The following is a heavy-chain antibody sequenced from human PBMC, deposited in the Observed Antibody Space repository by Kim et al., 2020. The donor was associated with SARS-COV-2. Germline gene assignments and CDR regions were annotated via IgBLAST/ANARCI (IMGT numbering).Heavy chain of an antibody. CDR2: MNPSYDNT. CDR3: SRGEAVIVFY. D-gene: IGHD4-4*01. V-gene: IGHV1-8*01. J-gene: IGHJ4*02. CDR1: GYTFTTYH. Sequence: ASVKVSCKASGYTFTTYHINWVLQAAGQGLEWMGWMNPSYDNTVYAPKFQGRVTMTMDSSTSTVYMELSDLTSEDTATYYCSRGEAVIVFYWGQGTLVTVTS.